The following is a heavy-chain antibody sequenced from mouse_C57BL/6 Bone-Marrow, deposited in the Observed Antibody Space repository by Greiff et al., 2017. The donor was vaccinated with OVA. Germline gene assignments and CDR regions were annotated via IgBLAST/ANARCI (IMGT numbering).Heavy chain of an antibody. Sequence: EVKLVESGPGLVKPSQSLSLTCSVTGYSITSGYYWNWIRQFPGNKLEWMGYISYDGSNNYNPSLKNRISITRDTSKNQFFLKLNSVTTEDTATYYCAFYYGSSWGFAYWGQGTLVTVSA. CDR2: ISYDGSN. CDR1: GYSITSGYY. CDR3: AFYYGSSWGFAY. J-gene: IGHJ3*01. D-gene: IGHD1-1*01. V-gene: IGHV3-6*01.